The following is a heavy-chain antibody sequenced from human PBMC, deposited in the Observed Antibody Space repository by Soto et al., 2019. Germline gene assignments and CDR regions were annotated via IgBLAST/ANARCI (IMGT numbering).Heavy chain of an antibody. D-gene: IGHD3-22*01. CDR2: IRSEVSGGTT. CDR1: GFTFNTAW. J-gene: IGHJ5*02. CDR3: TTDVYYYDSSGYWA. V-gene: IGHV3-15*07. Sequence: GGSLRLSCAASGFTFNTAWMSWVRQAPGKGLEWVGRIRSEVSGGTTEYAAPVKGRFIISRDDSKRTLYLQMNSLKPEDTAVYYCTTDVYYYDSSGYWAWGQGTLVTVSS.